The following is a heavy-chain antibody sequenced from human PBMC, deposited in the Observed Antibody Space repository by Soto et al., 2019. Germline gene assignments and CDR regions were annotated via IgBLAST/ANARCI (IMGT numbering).Heavy chain of an antibody. J-gene: IGHJ5*02. V-gene: IGHV3-23*01. CDR3: AREGGNLNWFDL. CDR1: GFTFSSDA. Sequence: GGSLRLSCAASGFTFSSDAMSWVRQAPGKGLEWASAISGSGGSTYYADSVKGRFTISRDNSKNTLYLQMNSLRDEDTAVYYCAREGGNLNWFDLWGQGTLVTVSS. CDR2: ISGSGGST. D-gene: IGHD1-26*01.